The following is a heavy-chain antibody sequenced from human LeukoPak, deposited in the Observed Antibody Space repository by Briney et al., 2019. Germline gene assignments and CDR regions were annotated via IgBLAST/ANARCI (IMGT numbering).Heavy chain of an antibody. Sequence: PGGSLRLSCAASGFTFSSYWMSWVRQAPGKGLEWVAYIKQDGSEKYYVDSVKGRFTISRDNAKNSLYLQMNSLRAEDTAVYYCARDLTIRVRGVIIYFDYWGQGTLVTVSS. CDR1: GFTFSSYW. D-gene: IGHD3-10*01. CDR2: IKQDGSEK. V-gene: IGHV3-7*03. CDR3: ARDLTIRVRGVIIYFDY. J-gene: IGHJ4*02.